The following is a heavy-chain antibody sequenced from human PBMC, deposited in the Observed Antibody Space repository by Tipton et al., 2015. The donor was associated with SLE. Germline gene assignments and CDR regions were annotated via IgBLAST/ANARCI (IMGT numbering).Heavy chain of an antibody. Sequence: TLSLTCTVSGGSISSGDYYWSWIRQPPGKGLEWIGYIYYSGSTYYNPSLKSRVTISVDTSKNQFSLKLSSVTAADTAVYYCARGRRITMVRGVEFDYWGQGTLVTVSS. V-gene: IGHV4-30-4*01. CDR3: ARGRRITMVRGVEFDY. J-gene: IGHJ4*02. CDR2: IYYSGST. D-gene: IGHD3-10*01. CDR1: GGSISSGDYY.